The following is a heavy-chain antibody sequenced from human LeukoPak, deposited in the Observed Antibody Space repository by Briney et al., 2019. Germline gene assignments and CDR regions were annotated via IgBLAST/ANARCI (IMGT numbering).Heavy chain of an antibody. J-gene: IGHJ4*02. CDR3: ARDPVATGATDY. D-gene: IGHD5-12*01. Sequence: GGSLRLSCAASGFTFSSYSMNWVRQAPGKGLEWVSSISSSSSYIYYADSVKGRFTISRDNAKNSLYLQMNSLRAEDTAVYYCARDPVATGATDYWGQGTLVTVSS. V-gene: IGHV3-21*01. CDR1: GFTFSSYS. CDR2: ISSSSSYI.